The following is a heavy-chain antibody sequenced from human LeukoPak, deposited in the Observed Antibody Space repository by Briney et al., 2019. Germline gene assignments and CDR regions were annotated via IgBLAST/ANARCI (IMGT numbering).Heavy chain of an antibody. CDR3: ARGEDTAMVTDY. D-gene: IGHD5-18*01. Sequence: GDSVKVSCKPSVGIFSSYAISWVRQAPGQALEWMGGIIPIFGTANYAQKFQGRVTNTTDESTSTAYMALSSLRSEDTAVYYCARGEDTAMVTDYWGQGTLVTVSS. CDR1: VGIFSSYA. CDR2: IIPIFGTA. J-gene: IGHJ4*02. V-gene: IGHV1-69*05.